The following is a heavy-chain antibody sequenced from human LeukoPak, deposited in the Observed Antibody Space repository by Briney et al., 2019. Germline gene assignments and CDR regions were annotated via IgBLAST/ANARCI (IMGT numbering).Heavy chain of an antibody. J-gene: IGHJ1*01. CDR1: GFTFSRYW. D-gene: IGHD3-22*01. Sequence: PGGSLRLSCKASGFTFSRYWMHWVRQAPGKGLVWVSRIKSDGKTNYADSVKGRFTISRDNAKNTVSLQMDSLGAEDTGVYYCARAPSEVGGYYPEYFRHWGQGTLVTVSS. CDR3: ARAPSEVGGYYPEYFRH. V-gene: IGHV3-74*01. CDR2: IKSDGKT.